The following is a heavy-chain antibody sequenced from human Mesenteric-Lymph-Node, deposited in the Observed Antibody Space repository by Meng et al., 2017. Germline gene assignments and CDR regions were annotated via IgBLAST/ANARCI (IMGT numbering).Heavy chain of an antibody. D-gene: IGHD2-21*02. CDR3: AGVGAYCGGDCYHPR. CDR1: GGSFSGYY. CDR2: INHSGST. V-gene: IGHV4-34*01. J-gene: IGHJ4*02. Sequence: QVQLQQWGAGLLKPSETLSLTCAVYGGSFSGYYWSWIRQPPGKGLEWIGEINHSGSTNYNPSLKSRVTISVDTSKNQFSLKLSSVTAADTAVYYCAGVGAYCGGDCYHPRWGQGTLVTVSS.